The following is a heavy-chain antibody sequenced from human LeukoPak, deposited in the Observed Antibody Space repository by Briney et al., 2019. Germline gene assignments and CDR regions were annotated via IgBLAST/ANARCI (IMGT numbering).Heavy chain of an antibody. V-gene: IGHV3-21*01. CDR3: ARAYGDKRTHFDY. J-gene: IGHJ4*02. CDR2: IGGLGDDT. CDR1: GFTFRNFA. Sequence: PGGSLRLSCTASGFTFRNFAMTWVRQAPGKGLEWVSSIGGLGDDTYYADSVKGRFTISRDNAKNSLYLQMNSLRAEDTAVYYCARAYGDKRTHFDYWGQGTLVTVSS. D-gene: IGHD4-17*01.